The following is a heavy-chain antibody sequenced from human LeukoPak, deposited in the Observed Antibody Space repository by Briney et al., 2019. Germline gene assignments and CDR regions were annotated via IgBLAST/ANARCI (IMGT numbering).Heavy chain of an antibody. CDR1: GDSISSGDYY. CDR2: IYYSGTT. J-gene: IGHJ4*02. V-gene: IGHV4-30-4*01. CDR3: ARDDGGYGGNPN. Sequence: SETLSLTCTVSGDSISSGDYYWSWIRQPPGKGLEWIGYIYYSGTTYYNPSLKSRFTISVDTSKNQFSLELSSVTDADTAVYYCARDDGGYGGNPNWGQGTLVTVSS. D-gene: IGHD4-23*01.